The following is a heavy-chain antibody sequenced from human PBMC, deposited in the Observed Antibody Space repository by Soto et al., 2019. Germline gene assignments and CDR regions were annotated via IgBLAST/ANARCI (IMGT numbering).Heavy chain of an antibody. J-gene: IGHJ4*02. V-gene: IGHV3-30*03. CDR3: ARQEGDNYYFDY. Sequence: QVQLVESGGGVVQPGRSLRLSCAAPGFTFSTYGMHWVRQAPGKGLEWVAVISYDGSNKYYVDSVKGRFTISRDNSKNTLYLQMNSLRAEDTAVYYCARQEGDNYYFDYWGQGTLVTDSS. CDR1: GFTFSTYG. CDR2: ISYDGSNK. D-gene: IGHD1-1*01.